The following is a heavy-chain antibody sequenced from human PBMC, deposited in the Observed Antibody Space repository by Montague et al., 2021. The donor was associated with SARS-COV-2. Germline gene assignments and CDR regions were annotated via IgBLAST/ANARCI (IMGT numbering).Heavy chain of an antibody. V-gene: IGHV4-59*02. Sequence: SETLSLTCRVSGASVSSDFWSWIRQPPGKPLEWIGYIHYSGTTYYNPSLKSRVTISVDTSKNQFSLKLRSVTAADTAVFYCARDHSSWGQGTLVTVS. CDR1: GASVSSDF. CDR2: IHYSGTT. CDR3: ARDHSS. D-gene: IGHD2-21*01. J-gene: IGHJ5*02.